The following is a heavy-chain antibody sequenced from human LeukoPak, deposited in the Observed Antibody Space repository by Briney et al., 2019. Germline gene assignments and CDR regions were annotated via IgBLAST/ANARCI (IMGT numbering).Heavy chain of an antibody. CDR2: IYSGGST. Sequence: GGSLRLSCAASGFTVSSNYMSWVRQAPGKGLEWVSVIYSGGSTYYADSVKGRFTISRDNSKNTLYLQMNSLRAEDTAVYYCAKVARGYCTGSSCYGVDYWGQGTLVTVSS. CDR1: GFTVSSNY. J-gene: IGHJ4*02. V-gene: IGHV3-53*01. CDR3: AKVARGYCTGSSCYGVDY. D-gene: IGHD2-15*01.